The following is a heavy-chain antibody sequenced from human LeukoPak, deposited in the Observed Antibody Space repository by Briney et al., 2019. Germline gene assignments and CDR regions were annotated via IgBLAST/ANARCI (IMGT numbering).Heavy chain of an antibody. Sequence: GGSLRLSCAASGFTFSSYGMHWVRQAPGKGLEWVAFIRYDGSNKYYADSVKGRFTISRDNSKNTLYLQMNSLRAEDTAVYYCARVVGATQFGYYYMDVWGKGTTVTISS. V-gene: IGHV3-30*02. D-gene: IGHD1-26*01. J-gene: IGHJ6*03. CDR3: ARVVGATQFGYYYMDV. CDR2: IRYDGSNK. CDR1: GFTFSSYG.